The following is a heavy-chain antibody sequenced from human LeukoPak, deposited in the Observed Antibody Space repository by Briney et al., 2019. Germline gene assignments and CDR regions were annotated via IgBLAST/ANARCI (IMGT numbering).Heavy chain of an antibody. CDR3: ARDLTIVVVYDAFDI. V-gene: IGHV3-7*01. CDR2: IKQDGSEK. J-gene: IGHJ3*02. Sequence: GGSLRLSCAASGFTFSSYWMRWVRQAPGKGLEWVANIKQDGSEKYYVDSVKGRFTISRDNAKNSLYLQMNSLRAEDTAVYYCARDLTIVVVYDAFDIWGQGTMVTVSS. CDR1: GFTFSSYW. D-gene: IGHD3-22*01.